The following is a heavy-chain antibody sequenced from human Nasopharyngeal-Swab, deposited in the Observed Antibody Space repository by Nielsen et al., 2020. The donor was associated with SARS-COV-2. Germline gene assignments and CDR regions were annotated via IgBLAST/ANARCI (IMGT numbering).Heavy chain of an antibody. CDR2: IYPGDSDT. V-gene: IGHV5-51*01. D-gene: IGHD2-2*01. J-gene: IGHJ4*02. CDR3: ARKNCSSTSCPKYYFDY. Sequence: VRLMPGKGLEWMGIIYPGDSDTRYSPSFQGQVTISADKSISTAYLQWSSLKASDTAMYYCARKNCSSTSCPKYYFDYWGQGTLVTVSS.